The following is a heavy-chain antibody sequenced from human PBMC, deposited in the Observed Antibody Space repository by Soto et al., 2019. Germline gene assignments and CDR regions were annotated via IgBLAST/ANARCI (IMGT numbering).Heavy chain of an antibody. V-gene: IGHV5-51*01. CDR2: IYPGDSDT. D-gene: IGHD3-10*01. CDR1: GYSCTSYW. J-gene: IGHJ6*02. Sequence: GESLKISCKGSGYSCTSYWIGWVLQMPGKGLEWMGIIYPGDSDTRYSPSFQGQVTISADKSISTAYLQWSSLKASDTAMYYCAGSFGELPVGMDVWGQGTTVTVSS. CDR3: AGSFGELPVGMDV.